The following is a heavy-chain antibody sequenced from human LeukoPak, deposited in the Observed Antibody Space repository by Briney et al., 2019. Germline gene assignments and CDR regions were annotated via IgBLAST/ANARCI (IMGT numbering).Heavy chain of an antibody. Sequence: SETLSLTCTVSGGSISSSSYYWGWIRQPPGKGLEWIGSIYYSGSTYYNPSLKSRVTISVDTSKNQFSLKLSSVTAADTAVYYCARGYGFSIAAAGLDYWGQGTLVTVSS. CDR1: GGSISSSSYY. J-gene: IGHJ4*02. D-gene: IGHD6-13*01. CDR3: ARGYGFSIAAAGLDY. V-gene: IGHV4-39*07. CDR2: IYYSGST.